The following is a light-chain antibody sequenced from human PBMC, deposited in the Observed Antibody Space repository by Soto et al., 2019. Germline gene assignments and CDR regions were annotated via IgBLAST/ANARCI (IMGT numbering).Light chain of an antibody. Sequence: EIVLTQSTGTLSLSPGEAVTLSCRASQTVLSSYVAWYQQKPGQPPRLLIYGASTRAPGIPDRFSGSGSGTDFTLTISRLEPEDFGVFYCQQSGNPPQTFGQGTRVEV. CDR1: QTVLSSY. J-gene: IGKJ1*01. CDR3: QQSGNPPQT. CDR2: GAS. V-gene: IGKV3-20*01.